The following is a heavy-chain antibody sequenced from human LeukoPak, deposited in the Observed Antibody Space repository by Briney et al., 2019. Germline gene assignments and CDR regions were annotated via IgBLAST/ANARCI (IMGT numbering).Heavy chain of an antibody. CDR3: AKDQPNID. CDR1: GFTFSSYA. V-gene: IGHV3-30*09. J-gene: IGHJ4*02. CDR2: ISYDGSNK. Sequence: GGSLRLSCAASGFTFSSYAMHWVRQPPGKGLEWVAVISYDGSNKYYADSVKGRFAISRDNSKNTLYLQMNSLRAEDTAVYYCAKDQPNIDWGQGTMVTVSS. D-gene: IGHD2-8*01.